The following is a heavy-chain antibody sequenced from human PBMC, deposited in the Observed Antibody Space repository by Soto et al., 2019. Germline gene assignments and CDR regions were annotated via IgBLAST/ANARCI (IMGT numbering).Heavy chain of an antibody. CDR1: GFTFSSYS. D-gene: IGHD6-13*01. CDR3: ARGIAAAGSRFEH. CDR2: ISSSSSYI. Sequence: EVQLVESGGGLVKPGGSLRLSCAASGFTFSSYSMNWVRQAPGKGLEWVSSISSSSSYIYYADSVKGRFTISRDNAKNSLYLPMNSLRAEDTAVYYCARGIAAAGSRFEHWGQGTLVTVSS. V-gene: IGHV3-21*01. J-gene: IGHJ5*02.